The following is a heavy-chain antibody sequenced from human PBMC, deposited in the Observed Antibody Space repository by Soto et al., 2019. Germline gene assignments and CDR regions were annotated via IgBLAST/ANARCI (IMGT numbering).Heavy chain of an antibody. Sequence: QVQLVQSGAEVKKPGASVKVSCKASGYTFSNNEIHWVRQATGQGLEWMGWMNPNNGKTGYAQKFQDRVTMTWTTSISTAYMELSSLRSEDTAIYYCTRNGGGLGVWGQGTLVTVSS. D-gene: IGHD3-10*01. CDR1: GYTFSNNE. CDR3: TRNGGGLGV. V-gene: IGHV1-8*01. CDR2: MNPNNGKT. J-gene: IGHJ4*02.